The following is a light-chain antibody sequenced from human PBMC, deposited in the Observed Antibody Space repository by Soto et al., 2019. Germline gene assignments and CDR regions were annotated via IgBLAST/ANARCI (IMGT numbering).Light chain of an antibody. CDR1: QSLSSN. V-gene: IGKV3D-15*01. Sequence: EIVMTQSPATLSVSPGERATLSCRASQSLSSNLAWYQQRPGQAPRLLIYGASSRATGIPDRFSGSASGTDFTLTISSLEPEDFGVYYCLHRMNWPLTFGQGTRLEI. CDR3: LHRMNWPLT. J-gene: IGKJ5*01. CDR2: GAS.